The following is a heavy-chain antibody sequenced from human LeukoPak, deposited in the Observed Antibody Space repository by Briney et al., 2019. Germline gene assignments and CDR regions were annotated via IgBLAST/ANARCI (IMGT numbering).Heavy chain of an antibody. CDR1: GGSFSGYY. CDR2: INRSGST. J-gene: IGHJ5*02. Sequence: SETLSLTCAVYGGSFSGYYWSWIRQPPGKGLEWIGEINRSGSTNYNPSLKSRVTISVDTSKNQFSLKLSSVTAADTAVYYCARHFSIAARLRNWFDPWGQGTLVTVSS. D-gene: IGHD6-6*01. CDR3: ARHFSIAARLRNWFDP. V-gene: IGHV4-34*01.